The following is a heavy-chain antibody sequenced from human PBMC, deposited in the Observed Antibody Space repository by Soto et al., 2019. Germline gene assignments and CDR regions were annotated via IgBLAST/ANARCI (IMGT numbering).Heavy chain of an antibody. J-gene: IGHJ3*02. CDR1: GFTFSSYA. CDR3: AKGKPYCSGGSCYSADAFDI. D-gene: IGHD2-15*01. Sequence: GGSLRLSCAASGFTFSSYAMSWVRQAPGKGLEWVSAISGSGGSTYYADSVKGRFTISRDNSKNTLYLQMNSLRAEDTAVYYCAKGKPYCSGGSCYSADAFDIWGQGTMVTVSS. V-gene: IGHV3-23*01. CDR2: ISGSGGST.